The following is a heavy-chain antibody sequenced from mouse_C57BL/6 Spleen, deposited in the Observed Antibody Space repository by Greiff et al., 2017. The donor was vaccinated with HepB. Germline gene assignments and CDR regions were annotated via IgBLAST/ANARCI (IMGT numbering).Heavy chain of an antibody. CDR2: IYPRSGNT. D-gene: IGHD1-1*01. J-gene: IGHJ1*03. CDR3: ARGPTVVAKDVDV. V-gene: IGHV1-81*01. CDR1: GYTFTSYG. Sequence: LQESGAELARPGASVKLSCKASGYTFTSYGISWVKQRTGQGLEWIGEIYPRSGNTYYNEKFKGKATLTADKSSSTAYMELRSLTSEDSAVYFCARGPTVVAKDVDVWGTGTTVTVSS.